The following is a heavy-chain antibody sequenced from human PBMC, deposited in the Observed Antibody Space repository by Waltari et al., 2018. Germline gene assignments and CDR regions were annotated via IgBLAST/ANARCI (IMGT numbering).Heavy chain of an antibody. CDR2: ISTYNGYT. CDR1: GYTFDSYG. V-gene: IGHV1-18*01. Sequence: QVQLVQSGAEVKKPGASVKVSCKASGYTFDSYGITWVRQAPGHGLEWMGWISTYNGYTKYSQRFQGRVAMTTDTSTTTVSMEPRSLRSDDTAVYYCARLMRYCSGGTCYPGGWFDPWGQGTLVTVSS. CDR3: ARLMRYCSGGTCYPGGWFDP. J-gene: IGHJ5*02. D-gene: IGHD2-15*01.